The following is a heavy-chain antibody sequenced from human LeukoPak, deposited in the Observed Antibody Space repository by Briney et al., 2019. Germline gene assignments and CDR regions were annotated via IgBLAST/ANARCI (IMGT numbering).Heavy chain of an antibody. CDR3: ARRDLGGYCSSTSCYDYYFDY. V-gene: IGHV4-39*01. Sequence: SETLSLTCTVSGGSISSSSYYWGWLRQPPGKGLEWIGSIYYSGSTYYNPSLKSRVTISVDTSKNQFSLKLSSVTAADTAVYYRARRDLGGYCSSTSCYDYYFDYWGQGTLVTVSS. CDR1: GGSISSSSYY. D-gene: IGHD2-2*01. CDR2: IYYSGST. J-gene: IGHJ4*02.